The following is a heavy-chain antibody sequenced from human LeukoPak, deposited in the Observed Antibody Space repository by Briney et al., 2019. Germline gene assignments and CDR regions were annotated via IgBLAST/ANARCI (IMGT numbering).Heavy chain of an antibody. CDR3: ARGPDYENLAYYYYGMDV. Sequence: PSETLSLTCTVSGGSISSHYWSWIRQPPGKGLEWIGYIYYSGSTNYNPSLKSRVTVSVDTSKNQFSLKLSSVTAADTAVYYCARGPDYENLAYYYYGMDVWGQGTTVTVSS. J-gene: IGHJ6*02. CDR1: GGSISSHY. CDR2: IYYSGST. V-gene: IGHV4-59*11. D-gene: IGHD4-17*01.